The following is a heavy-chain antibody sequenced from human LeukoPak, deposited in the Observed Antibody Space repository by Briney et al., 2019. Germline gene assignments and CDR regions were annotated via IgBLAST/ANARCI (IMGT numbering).Heavy chain of an antibody. D-gene: IGHD3-10*01. CDR3: AGTMKWGDRSGSYFAFDY. J-gene: IGHJ4*02. Sequence: SETLSLTCTVSGGSISTYYWSWIRQPPGKGLEWIGFIYYRGTTNYNPSLKSRVTISVDTSKNQFSLKLRSVTAADTAVYYCAGTMKWGDRSGSYFAFDYWGQGTLVTVSS. CDR1: GGSISTYY. V-gene: IGHV4-59*08. CDR2: IYYRGTT.